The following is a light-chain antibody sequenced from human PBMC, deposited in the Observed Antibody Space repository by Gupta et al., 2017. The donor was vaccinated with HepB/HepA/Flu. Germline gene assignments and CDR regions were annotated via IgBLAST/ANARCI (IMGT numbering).Light chain of an antibody. J-gene: IGLJ2*01. CDR3: CSYAGSSTFEV. V-gene: IGLV2-23*02. CDR2: EVS. Sequence: QSALTQPASVSGSPGLSITISCTATSSDVGSYNLVSWYQQHPGKAPKLMIYEVSKRPSGVSNRFSGSKSGNTASLTISGLQAEDEADYYCCSYAGSSTFEVFGGGTKLTVL. CDR1: SSDVGSYNL.